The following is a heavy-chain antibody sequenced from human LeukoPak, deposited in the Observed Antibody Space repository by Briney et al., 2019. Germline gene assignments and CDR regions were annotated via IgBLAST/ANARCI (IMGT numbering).Heavy chain of an antibody. CDR3: ARTYYDFWSGYYPNWFDP. D-gene: IGHD3-3*01. V-gene: IGHV4-39*07. J-gene: IGHJ5*02. CDR1: GGSISNNTFY. Sequence: SETLSLTCTVSGGSISNNTFYWGWIRQPPGTGLEWIGTMHYRGSTYYNPSLKSRVTISVDTSKNQFSLKLSSVTAADTAVYYCARTYYDFWSGYYPNWFDPWGQGTLVTVSS. CDR2: MHYRGST.